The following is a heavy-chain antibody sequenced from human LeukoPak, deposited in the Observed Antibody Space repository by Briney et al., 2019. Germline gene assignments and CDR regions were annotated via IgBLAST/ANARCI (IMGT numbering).Heavy chain of an antibody. CDR2: IYTSGST. J-gene: IGHJ6*02. V-gene: IGHV4-4*07. Sequence: SETLSLTCTVSGGSISSYYWSWIRQPAGKGLEWVGRIYTSGSTNYNPSLKSRVTMSVDTSKNQFSLKLSSVTAADTAVYYYAGVQLIAVAGTKPYYGMDVWGQGTTVTVSS. CDR1: GGSISSYY. CDR3: AGVQLIAVAGTKPYYGMDV. D-gene: IGHD6-19*01.